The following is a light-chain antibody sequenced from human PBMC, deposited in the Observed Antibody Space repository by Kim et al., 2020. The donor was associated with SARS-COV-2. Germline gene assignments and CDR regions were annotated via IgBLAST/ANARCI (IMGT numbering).Light chain of an antibody. CDR1: SGHSRYA. CDR2: VNSDGSH. Sequence: SVKRTCTLSSGHSRYAIAWHQQQPEKGPRYLMKVNSDGSHSKGDGIPDRFSGSSSGAERYLTISSLQSEDEADYYCQTWGTGIRVFGGGTQLTVL. CDR3: QTWGTGIRV. V-gene: IGLV4-69*01. J-gene: IGLJ3*02.